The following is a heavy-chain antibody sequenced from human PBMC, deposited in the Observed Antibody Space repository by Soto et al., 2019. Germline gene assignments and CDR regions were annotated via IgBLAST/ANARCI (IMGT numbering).Heavy chain of an antibody. D-gene: IGHD6-6*01. J-gene: IGHJ5*02. CDR1: GFTFSSYT. Sequence: PGGSLRLSCAASGFTFSSYTMNWVRQAPGKGLEWVSSISSNGFYIYYSDSVRGRFTISRDNVKDSLYLDVNSLRVEDTALYYCARGKVTARGNWFDPWGQGTLVTAPQ. CDR3: ARGKVTARGNWFDP. V-gene: IGHV3-21*01. CDR2: ISSNGFYI.